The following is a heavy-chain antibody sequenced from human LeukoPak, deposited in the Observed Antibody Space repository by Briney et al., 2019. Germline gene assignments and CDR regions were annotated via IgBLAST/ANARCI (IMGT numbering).Heavy chain of an antibody. CDR3: ARDVYYGSGSYYSYYYYMDV. J-gene: IGHJ6*03. D-gene: IGHD3-10*01. V-gene: IGHV3-48*01. Sequence: GGSLRLSCAASGFTFSSFSMNWVRQAPGKGLEWVSYISSSSSTIYYADSVKGRFTISRDNAKNSLYLQMNSLRAEDTAVYYCARDVYYGSGSYYSYYYYMDVWDTGTTVTVSS. CDR1: GFTFSSFS. CDR2: ISSSSSTI.